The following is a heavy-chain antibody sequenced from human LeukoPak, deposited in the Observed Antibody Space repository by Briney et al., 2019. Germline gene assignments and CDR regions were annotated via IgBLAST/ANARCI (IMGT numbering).Heavy chain of an antibody. CDR1: GFTFSSYA. Sequence: PGGSLRLSCAASGFTFSSYAMSWVRQAQGKWLEWVSAISGSGGSTYYADSVKGRFTISRDNSKNTLYLQMNSLRAEDTAVYYCAKTLDYYDSSGYSPWGQGTLVTVSS. V-gene: IGHV3-23*01. CDR2: ISGSGGST. CDR3: AKTLDYYDSSGYSP. D-gene: IGHD3-22*01. J-gene: IGHJ5*02.